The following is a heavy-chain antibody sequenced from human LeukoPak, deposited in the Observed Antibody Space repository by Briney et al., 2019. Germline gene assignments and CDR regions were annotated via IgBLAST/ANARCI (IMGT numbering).Heavy chain of an antibody. J-gene: IGHJ3*02. CDR2: INHSGST. CDR3: ARELRYSSSWYSRKAFDI. Sequence: SETLSLTCAVYGGSFSGYYWSWIRQPPGKGPEWIGEINHSGSTNYNPSLKSRVTISVDTSKNQFSLKLSSVTAADTAVYYCARELRYSSSWYSRKAFDIWGQGTMVTVSS. CDR1: GGSFSGYY. V-gene: IGHV4-34*01. D-gene: IGHD6-13*01.